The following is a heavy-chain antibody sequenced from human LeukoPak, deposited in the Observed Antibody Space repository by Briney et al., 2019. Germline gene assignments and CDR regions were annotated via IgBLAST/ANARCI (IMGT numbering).Heavy chain of an antibody. CDR2: MNVRSDNP. J-gene: IGHJ5*02. D-gene: IGHD2/OR15-2a*01. CDR1: GGFISSYS. V-gene: IGHV3-23*01. Sequence: AGGSLRLSCAASGGFISSYSMSWVRQPPGKGLGRVSVMNVRSDNPYYADFVKGRFTISRDNSKSTVYLQMNSLRTEDTAVYYCAKDRVSPGFNWFDPWGQGTLVTVSS. CDR3: AKDRVSPGFNWFDP.